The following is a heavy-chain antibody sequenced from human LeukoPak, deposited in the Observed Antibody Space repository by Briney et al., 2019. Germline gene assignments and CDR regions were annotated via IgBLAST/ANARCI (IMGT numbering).Heavy chain of an antibody. J-gene: IGHJ4*02. V-gene: IGHV3-23*01. CDR3: ARGGQYSYGYFDY. Sequence: GGSLRLSCAASGFTFSSYAMSWVRQAPGKGLEWVSAISGSGGSTYYADSVKGRFTISRDNSKNTLYLQMNSLRAEDTAVYYCARGGQYSYGYFDYWGQGTLVTVSS. CDR2: ISGSGGST. CDR1: GFTFSSYA. D-gene: IGHD5-18*01.